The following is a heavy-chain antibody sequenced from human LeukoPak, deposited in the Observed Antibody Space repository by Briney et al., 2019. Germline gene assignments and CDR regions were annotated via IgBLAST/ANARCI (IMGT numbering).Heavy chain of an antibody. CDR3: ASGCSSTSCSGWFDP. D-gene: IGHD2-2*01. Sequence: GGSLRLSCAASGFTFSSYWMSWVRQAPGKGLEWVANIKQDGSGKYYVESVKGRFTISRDNAKNSLYLQMNSLRVEDTAVYYCASGCSSTSCSGWFDPWGQGTLVTVSS. CDR2: IKQDGSGK. CDR1: GFTFSSYW. V-gene: IGHV3-7*01. J-gene: IGHJ5*02.